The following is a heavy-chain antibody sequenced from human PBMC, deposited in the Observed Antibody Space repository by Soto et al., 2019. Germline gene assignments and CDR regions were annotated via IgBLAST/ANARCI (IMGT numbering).Heavy chain of an antibody. CDR2: ISGSGGTT. V-gene: IGHV3-23*01. J-gene: IGHJ4*02. D-gene: IGHD3-3*01. CDR3: AKTPYDFWSSGQYLFDH. CDR1: GFTFGSHA. Sequence: PGGSLRLSCTVSGFTFGSHAMSWVRQAPGKXLECVSGISGSGGTTFYADSVKGRFTISRDNSKKTLYLQMNSLRAEDTAVYYCAKTPYDFWSSGQYLFDHWGQGTLVTVSS.